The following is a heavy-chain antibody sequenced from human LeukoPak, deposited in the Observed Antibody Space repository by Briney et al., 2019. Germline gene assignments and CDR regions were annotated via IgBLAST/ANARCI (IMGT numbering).Heavy chain of an antibody. J-gene: IGHJ4*02. CDR2: IYYTGST. V-gene: IGHV4-59*01. CDR1: GGSISNYY. D-gene: IGHD4/OR15-4a*01. Sequence: PSETLSLTCTVSGGSISNYYWNWIRQAPGKGLEWIGYIYYTGSTNKNPSLKSRVTMSVDTSKNQFSLNLKSVTPEDTAVYYCARRAGAYSHPYDYWGQGTLVTVSS. CDR3: ARRAGAYSHPYDY.